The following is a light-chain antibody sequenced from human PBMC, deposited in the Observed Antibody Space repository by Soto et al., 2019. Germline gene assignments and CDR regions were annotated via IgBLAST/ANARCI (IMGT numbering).Light chain of an antibody. J-gene: IGLJ1*01. V-gene: IGLV2-8*01. CDR3: RAYARSQNLAFA. CDR1: SSDVGDYTY. CDR2: EVS. Sequence: QSVLTQPPSASGSPGQSVTISCTGTSSDVGDYTYVSWYQQHPGKAPKLMISEVSKRPSGVPDRFSGSKSGNTASLTVSGLQADHEAHYYCRAYARSQNLAFALGTGTK.